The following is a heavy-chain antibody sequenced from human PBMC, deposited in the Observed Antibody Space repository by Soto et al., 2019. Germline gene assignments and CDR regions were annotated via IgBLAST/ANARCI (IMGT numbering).Heavy chain of an antibody. CDR3: ARGYWVEGYGAGTYFDY. Sequence: EVLLVQSGGGLVQPGGSLRLSCAPSGLSVTSNYMAWVRQAPGKGLEWVSVIYSGSTTHHADSVKGRFTISRDSSSNTLYLQMSSLRVEDTALYYCARGYWVEGYGAGTYFDYWGQGTLVTASS. CDR1: GLSVTSNY. CDR2: IYSGSTT. V-gene: IGHV3-66*01. J-gene: IGHJ4*02. D-gene: IGHD2-15*01.